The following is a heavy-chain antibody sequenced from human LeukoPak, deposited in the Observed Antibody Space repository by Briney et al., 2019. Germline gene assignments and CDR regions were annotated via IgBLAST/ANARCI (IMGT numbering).Heavy chain of an antibody. CDR2: IYTSGST. J-gene: IGHJ4*02. Sequence: PSQTLSLTCTVSGGSISSGSYYWSWIRQPAGKGLEWIGRIYTSGSTNYNPSLKSRVTMSVDTSKNQFSLKLSSVTAADTAVYYCARDREGYCSGGSCQLYYFDYWGQGTLVTVSS. V-gene: IGHV4-61*02. CDR1: GGSISSGSYY. CDR3: ARDREGYCSGGSCQLYYFDY. D-gene: IGHD2-15*01.